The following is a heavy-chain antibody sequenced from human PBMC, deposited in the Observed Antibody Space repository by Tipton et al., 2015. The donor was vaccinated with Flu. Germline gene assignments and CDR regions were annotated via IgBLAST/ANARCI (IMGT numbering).Heavy chain of an antibody. CDR3: ARAEIGDFDY. V-gene: IGHV4-38-2*01. D-gene: IGHD2/OR15-2a*01. CDR2: IYHNGDI. J-gene: IGHJ4*02. Sequence: LRLSCAVSGYSISRGYYWGWIRQPPGKGLERIGSIYHNGDIHFNPSLKSRVSISVDTSNNRFSLNLTSVTAADTAVYYCARAEIGDFDYWGQGTLVTVSS. CDR1: GYSISRGYY.